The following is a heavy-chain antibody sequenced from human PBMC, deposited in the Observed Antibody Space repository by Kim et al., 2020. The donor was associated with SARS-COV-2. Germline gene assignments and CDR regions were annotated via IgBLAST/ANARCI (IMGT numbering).Heavy chain of an antibody. D-gene: IGHD1-26*01. V-gene: IGHV1-3*01. CDR1: GYTFTAYA. CDR2: INGGSGDI. Sequence: ASVKVSCKASGYTFTAYAMHWVRQAPGQGLEWMGWINGGSGDIKYSQKFQGRVTITRDTYASTAYMELSSLRSEDTAVYYCTRDIYSGNYFFPFDYWGQGTLVTVSS. J-gene: IGHJ4*02. CDR3: TRDIYSGNYFFPFDY.